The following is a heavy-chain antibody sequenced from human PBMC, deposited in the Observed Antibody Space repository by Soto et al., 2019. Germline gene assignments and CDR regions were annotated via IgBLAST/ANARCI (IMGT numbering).Heavy chain of an antibody. CDR2: IKSKTDGATT. CDR3: TTEGSGGYFPFDY. Sequence: EVQLVESGGGLVKPGGSLRLSCAASGFTFSNAWMSWVRQAPGKGLEWVGRIKSKTDGATTDYAAPVKGRFTISREDSKNTLYLQTNSLNAEDTAGYYGTTEGSGGYFPFDYWGQGTLVTVSS. CDR1: GFTFSNAW. V-gene: IGHV3-15*01. D-gene: IGHD6-19*01. J-gene: IGHJ4*02.